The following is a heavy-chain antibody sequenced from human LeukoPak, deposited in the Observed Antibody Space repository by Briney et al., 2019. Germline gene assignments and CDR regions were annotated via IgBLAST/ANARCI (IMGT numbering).Heavy chain of an antibody. D-gene: IGHD1-7*01. J-gene: IGHJ4*02. CDR1: GYTFTSYS. V-gene: IGHV1-46*01. Sequence: ASVKVSCKASGYTFTSYSLHWVRQAPGQGLEWMGIINPSGNSAGYAQKFQGRVTMTKDMSASTVYMELSSLRFEDTAVYYCARTGTTSGSYYFDYWGQGTLVTVSS. CDR3: ARTGTTSGSYYFDY. CDR2: INPSGNSA.